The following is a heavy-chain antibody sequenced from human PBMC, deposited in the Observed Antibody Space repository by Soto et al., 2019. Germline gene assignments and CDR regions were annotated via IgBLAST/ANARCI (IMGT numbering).Heavy chain of an antibody. Sequence: SETLSLTCTVSGGSISSSSYYWGWIRQPPGNGLEWIGSIYYSGSTYYNPSLKSRVTISVDTSKNQFSLKLSSVTAADTAVYYCARRLSIAARINWFDPWGQGTLVTVSS. D-gene: IGHD6-6*01. J-gene: IGHJ5*02. CDR1: GGSISSSSYY. CDR2: IYYSGST. CDR3: ARRLSIAARINWFDP. V-gene: IGHV4-39*01.